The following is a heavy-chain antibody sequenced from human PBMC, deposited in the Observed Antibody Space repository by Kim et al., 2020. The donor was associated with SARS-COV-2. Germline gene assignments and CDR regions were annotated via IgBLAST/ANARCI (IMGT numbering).Heavy chain of an antibody. V-gene: IGHV5-10-1*01. J-gene: IGHJ4*02. D-gene: IGHD6-19*01. CDR2: IDPSDSYT. CDR3: ARQVAHYSSGWSFYFDY. CDR1: GYSFTSYW. Sequence: GESLKISCKGSGYSFTSYWISWVRQMPGKGLEWMGRIDPSDSYTNYSPSFQGHVTISADKSISTAYLQWSSLKASDTAMYYCARQVAHYSSGWSFYFDYWGQGTLVIVSS.